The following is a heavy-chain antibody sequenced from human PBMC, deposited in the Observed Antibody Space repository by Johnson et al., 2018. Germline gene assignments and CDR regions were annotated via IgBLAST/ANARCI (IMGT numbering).Heavy chain of an antibody. CDR1: GFTLRDYY. Sequence: VQLVQSGGGLVQAGGSLRLSWSASGFTLRDYYIDWVRQAPGKRLEWFGRSRNKANSYTTDYAASVKGRFTLSRDDAKNSVHLQMNSLKTEDTAVYYCGSLDASDIWGQGTMVTVSS. V-gene: IGHV3-72*01. CDR3: GSLDASDI. J-gene: IGHJ3*02. CDR2: SRNKANSYTT.